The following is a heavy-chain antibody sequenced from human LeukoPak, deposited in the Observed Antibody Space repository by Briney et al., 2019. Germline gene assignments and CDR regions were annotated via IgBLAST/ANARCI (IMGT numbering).Heavy chain of an antibody. J-gene: IGHJ4*02. Sequence: PSETLSLTCTVSGGSISSYYWSWIRQPPGKGLEWIGYIYYSGNTNYSPSLKSRVTISVDTSKNQFSLRLTSVTAADTAVYYCARSGTVTNFDYWGQGTLVSVSS. CDR1: GGSISSYY. CDR2: IYYSGNT. CDR3: ARSGTVTNFDY. D-gene: IGHD4-17*01. V-gene: IGHV4-59*01.